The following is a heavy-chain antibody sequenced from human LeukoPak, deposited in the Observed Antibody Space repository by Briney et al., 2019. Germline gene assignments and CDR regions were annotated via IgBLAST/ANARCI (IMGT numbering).Heavy chain of an antibody. Sequence: PGGSLRLSCAASGFTFSSYYMNWVRQAPGRGLEWVSSISSTSSYIYYADSVKGRFTISRDNADNSLYLQVNSLRAEDTAVYYCARGYSSGWSAFDYWGQGTLVTVSS. CDR2: ISSTSSYI. CDR3: ARGYSSGWSAFDY. CDR1: GFTFSSYY. V-gene: IGHV3-21*01. D-gene: IGHD6-19*01. J-gene: IGHJ4*02.